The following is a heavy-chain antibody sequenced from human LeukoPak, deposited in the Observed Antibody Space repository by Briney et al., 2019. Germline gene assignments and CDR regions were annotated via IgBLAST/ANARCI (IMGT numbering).Heavy chain of an antibody. CDR1: GYTFTSYY. V-gene: IGHV1-46*01. Sequence: GASVKVSCKASGYTFTSYYMHWVQQAPGQGLEWMGIINPSGGSTSYAQKFQGRVTMTRDTSTSTVYMELSSLRSEDTAVYYCAREGVDIVATIRFDYWGQGTLVTVSS. J-gene: IGHJ4*02. D-gene: IGHD5-12*01. CDR2: INPSGGST. CDR3: AREGVDIVATIRFDY.